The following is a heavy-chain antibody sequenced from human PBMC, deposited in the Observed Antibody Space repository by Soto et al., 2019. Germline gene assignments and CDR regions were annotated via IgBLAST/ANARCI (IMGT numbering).Heavy chain of an antibody. Sequence: ASVKVSCKASGYTFTTYDISWVRQAPGQGLEWMGRISTYNGNTNYPQRLQGRLTITADKSTTTAYMELSSLRSEDTAVYYCARAADVVLVPAAISGMDVWGQGTTVTVSS. D-gene: IGHD2-2*01. CDR3: ARAADVVLVPAAISGMDV. CDR1: GYTFTTYD. V-gene: IGHV1-18*01. CDR2: ISTYNGNT. J-gene: IGHJ6*02.